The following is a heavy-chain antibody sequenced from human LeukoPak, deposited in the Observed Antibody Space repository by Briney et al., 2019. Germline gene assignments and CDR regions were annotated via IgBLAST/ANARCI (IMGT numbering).Heavy chain of an antibody. D-gene: IGHD3-10*01. Sequence: GGSLRLSCAASGFTFSSYWMHWVRQAPGKALVWVSLIRSDGSSTTSAASVKGRFTITRDNDQNTLFLQMNSLRAEDTAVYYCARDRGCTFDYWGQGTLVTVSS. V-gene: IGHV3-74*01. J-gene: IGHJ4*02. CDR3: ARDRGCTFDY. CDR2: IRSDGSST. CDR1: GFTFSSYW.